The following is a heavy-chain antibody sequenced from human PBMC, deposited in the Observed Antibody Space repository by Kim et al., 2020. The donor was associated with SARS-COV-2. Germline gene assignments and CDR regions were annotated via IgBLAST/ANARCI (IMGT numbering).Heavy chain of an antibody. Sequence: SETLSLTCTVSGGSVSSGSYYWSWIRQPPGKGLEWIGYIYYSGSTNYNPSLKSRVTISVDTSKNQFSLKLSSVTAADTAVYYCARIYFTPPPKPGDPKYSSSSQPDYWGQGTLVTVSS. CDR1: GGSVSSGSYY. CDR3: ARIYFTPPPKPGDPKYSSSSQPDY. D-gene: IGHD6-6*01. J-gene: IGHJ4*02. CDR2: IYYSGST. V-gene: IGHV4-61*01.